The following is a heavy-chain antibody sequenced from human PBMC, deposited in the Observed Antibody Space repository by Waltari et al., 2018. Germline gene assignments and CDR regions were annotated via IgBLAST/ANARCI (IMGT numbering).Heavy chain of an antibody. CDR3: ARDLRASNWFDP. CDR1: GFTFSSYG. Sequence: QVQLVESGGGVVQPGGSLRLSCAASGFTFSSYGMHWVRQAPGKGLEWVAFIRYDGSKKDYAVSGKGRFTISRYNAKNSLYLQMNSLRAEDTAVYYCARDLRASNWFDPWGQGTLVTVSS. CDR2: IRYDGSKK. J-gene: IGHJ5*02. V-gene: IGHV3-30*02.